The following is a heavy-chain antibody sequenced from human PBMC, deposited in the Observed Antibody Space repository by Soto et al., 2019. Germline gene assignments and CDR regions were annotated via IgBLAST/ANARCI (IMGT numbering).Heavy chain of an antibody. CDR2: VYPGDSDT. CDR3: ARQVLQSPHYGMDV. Sequence: GESLKISCRTSGYSFSNYWIGWVRQMPGKGLEWMGIVYPGDSDTRYSPSFQGQVTISADKSISTAYLQWSSLKASYTAMYYGARQVLQSPHYGMDVWGQGTTVTVSS. D-gene: IGHD2-15*01. CDR1: GYSFSNYW. V-gene: IGHV5-51*01. J-gene: IGHJ6*02.